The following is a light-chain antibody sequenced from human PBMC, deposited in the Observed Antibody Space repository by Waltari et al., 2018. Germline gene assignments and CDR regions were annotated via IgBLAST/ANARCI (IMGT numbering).Light chain of an antibody. CDR1: SGQADYV. Sequence: VVTQSPSASASLGASVKLTCTLSSGQADYVIAWPPQQPQKSPKYLMKVYSNGVERKGDGIPDRFSGSSSGAERYLVISGLQSDDEADYYCQTWATGIVVFGGGTKLTVI. CDR3: QTWATGIVV. CDR2: VYSNGVE. V-gene: IGLV4-69*01. J-gene: IGLJ3*02.